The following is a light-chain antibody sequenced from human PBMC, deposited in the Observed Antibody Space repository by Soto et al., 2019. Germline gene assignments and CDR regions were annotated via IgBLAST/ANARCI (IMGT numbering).Light chain of an antibody. V-gene: IGKV1-39*01. CDR2: AVS. CDR3: QQTYSTPLYT. Sequence: EIQMTQSPSSLSASVGERVTITCRASQSIDSYLNWYQQKPGKAPKLLIYAVSNLQSGVPSRFSGSGSWTDFSLTVSSLQPEDSATYYCQQTYSTPLYTFGQGTKLEIK. CDR1: QSIDSY. J-gene: IGKJ2*01.